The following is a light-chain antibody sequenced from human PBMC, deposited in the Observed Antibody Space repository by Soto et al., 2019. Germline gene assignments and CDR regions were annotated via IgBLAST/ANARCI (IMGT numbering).Light chain of an antibody. J-gene: IGKJ4*01. Sequence: DIAITQSPPNVSASFGDRVPLTCRASQTISSWLAWYQQKPGRAPKLLIYDASSLESAVPSRFSGSGSGTDFTLTISSLQPADFATYYCQQYNRYPLTFGGGTKVDIK. CDR1: QTISSW. CDR2: DAS. CDR3: QQYNRYPLT. V-gene: IGKV1-5*01.